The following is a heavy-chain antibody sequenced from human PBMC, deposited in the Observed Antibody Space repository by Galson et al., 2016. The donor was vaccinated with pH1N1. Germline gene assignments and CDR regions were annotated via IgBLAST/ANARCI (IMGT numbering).Heavy chain of an antibody. Sequence: SLRLSCAASGFTFSHYWMSWVRQAPGKGLEWVANIKENGSEKYYLDSVKGQFTISRDNAKHSVSLQLDSLRAEDTAVYYCAGHLFSAAESPFEYWGPGALVTVSS. J-gene: IGHJ4*02. CDR2: IKENGSEK. D-gene: IGHD2-15*01. V-gene: IGHV3-7*01. CDR3: AGHLFSAAESPFEY. CDR1: GFTFSHYW.